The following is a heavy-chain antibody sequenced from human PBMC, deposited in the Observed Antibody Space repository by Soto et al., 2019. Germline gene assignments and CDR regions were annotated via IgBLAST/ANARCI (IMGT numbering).Heavy chain of an antibody. V-gene: IGHV5-51*01. D-gene: IGHD6-19*01. CDR3: ARRVSLYSSGWHFDY. Sequence: GESLKISCKGSGYKFSTYWIGWVRQMPGKGLEWMGIIYPGDSDTRYSPSFQGQVTISADKSISTAYLQWSSLKASDTAMYYCARRVSLYSSGWHFDYWGQGTLVTVSS. CDR2: IYPGDSDT. J-gene: IGHJ4*02. CDR1: GYKFSTYW.